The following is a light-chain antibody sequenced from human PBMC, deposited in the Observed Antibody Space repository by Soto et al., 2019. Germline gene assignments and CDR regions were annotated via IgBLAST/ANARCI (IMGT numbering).Light chain of an antibody. CDR1: QSVSYY. CDR2: DAS. J-gene: IGKJ1*01. CDR3: HRYDTAPRT. V-gene: IGKV3-20*01. Sequence: EIVLTQSPGTLSLSPGERGTLSCRASQSVSYYVAWYQQKSGQAPRLLIYDASRRATGIPDRFSGSGYGTDFTLTISRLEPEDFAVYYCHRYDTAPRTFGQGTKVEI.